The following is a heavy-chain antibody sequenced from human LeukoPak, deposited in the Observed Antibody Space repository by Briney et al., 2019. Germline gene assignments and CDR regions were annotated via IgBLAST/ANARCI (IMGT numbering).Heavy chain of an antibody. J-gene: IGHJ5*02. CDR2: ISAYNGNT. V-gene: IGHV1-18*01. D-gene: IGHD5-12*01. CDR1: GYTFTSYG. Sequence: ASVKVSCKASGYTFTSYGISWVRQAPGQGLEWMGWISAYNGNTNYAQKLQGRVTMTTDTSTSTAYMELRSLRSDDTAVYYCAREVVDIVATMGFVPWGQGTLVTVSS. CDR3: AREVVDIVATMGFVP.